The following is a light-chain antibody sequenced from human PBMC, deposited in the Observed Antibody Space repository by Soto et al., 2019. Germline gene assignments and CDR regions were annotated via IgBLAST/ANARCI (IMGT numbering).Light chain of an antibody. J-gene: IGKJ1*01. CDR3: QKYTNAPRT. CDR1: HGISNY. Sequence: DIQMTQSPSSLSASVGDTVTITCRASHGISNYLAWYQHKPEQVPNLLIYAASTLQSGVPPRFSGSGSGTDFALTISSRWPDDAATYYCQKYTNAPRTLGKGTKVEI. V-gene: IGKV1-27*01. CDR2: AAS.